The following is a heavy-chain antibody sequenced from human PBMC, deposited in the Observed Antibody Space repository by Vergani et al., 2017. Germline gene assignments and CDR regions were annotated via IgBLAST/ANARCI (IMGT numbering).Heavy chain of an antibody. V-gene: IGHV1-3*01. D-gene: IGHD6-6*01. CDR2: INAGNGNT. CDR1: GYTFTSYA. Sequence: QVQLVQSGAEVKKPGASVKVSCKASGYTFTSYAMHWVRQAPGQRLEWMGWINAGNGNTKYSQKFQGRVTITRDTSASTAYMELSSLRSEDTAVYYCARDGGYSSSSSGSSCLSLYYYYGMDVWGQGTTVTVSS. CDR3: ARDGGYSSSSSGSSCLSLYYYYGMDV. J-gene: IGHJ6*02.